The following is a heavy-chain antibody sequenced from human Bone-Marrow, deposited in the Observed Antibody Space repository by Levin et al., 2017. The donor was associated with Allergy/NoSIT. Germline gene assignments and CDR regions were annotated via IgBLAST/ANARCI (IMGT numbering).Heavy chain of an antibody. CDR3: AREQYYYDSSGFAARTFDY. V-gene: IGHV3-30*04. CDR1: GFTFSSYA. Sequence: GESLKISCAASGFTFSSYAMHWVRQAPGKGLEWVAVISYDGSNKYYADSVKGRFTISRDNSKNTLYLQMNSLRAEDTAVYYCAREQYYYDSSGFAARTFDYWGQGTLVTVSS. CDR2: ISYDGSNK. J-gene: IGHJ4*02. D-gene: IGHD3-22*01.